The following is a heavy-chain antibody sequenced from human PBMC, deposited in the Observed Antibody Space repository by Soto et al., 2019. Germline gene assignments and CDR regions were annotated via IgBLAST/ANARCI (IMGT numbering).Heavy chain of an antibody. J-gene: IGHJ4*02. V-gene: IGHV3-30*18. Sequence: PGGSLRLSCAASGFTFSSYGMHWVRQAPGKGLEWVAVISYDGSNKYYADSVKGRFTISRDNSKNTLYRQMNSLRAEDTAVYYCAKAGLPRDLDENGPPFFDYWGQGTLVTVSS. CDR1: GFTFSSYG. CDR3: AKAGLPRDLDENGPPFFDY. D-gene: IGHD2-8*01. CDR2: ISYDGSNK.